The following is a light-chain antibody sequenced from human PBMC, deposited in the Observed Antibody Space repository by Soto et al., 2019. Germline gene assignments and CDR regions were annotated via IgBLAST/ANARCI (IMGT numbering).Light chain of an antibody. CDR1: QGLSNY. Sequence: DIQMTQSPSSLSASVGDRVTITCRSSQGLSNYLARYQQKPGKVPPLLIYGAYTLRSGVPSRFSGSGSGTDFTLKILSLQTEDVGTYYCQKYNSARLTFGGGTNVEIK. CDR3: QKYNSARLT. J-gene: IGKJ4*01. CDR2: GAY. V-gene: IGKV1-27*01.